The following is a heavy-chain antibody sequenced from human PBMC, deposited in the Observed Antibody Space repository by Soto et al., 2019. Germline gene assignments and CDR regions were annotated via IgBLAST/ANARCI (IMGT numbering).Heavy chain of an antibody. V-gene: IGHV3-15*01. CDR2: IKSKTDGGTT. Sequence: EVQLVESGGGLVKPGGSLRLSCAASGFTFSNAWMSWVRQAPGKGLEWVGHIKSKTDGGTTDYAAPVKGRFTISRDDSKNTLYLQMNSLKTEDTAVYYCTTFPEGQKLLWFGELSRDFDYWGQGTLVTVSS. CDR1: GFTFSNAW. J-gene: IGHJ4*02. CDR3: TTFPEGQKLLWFGELSRDFDY. D-gene: IGHD3-10*01.